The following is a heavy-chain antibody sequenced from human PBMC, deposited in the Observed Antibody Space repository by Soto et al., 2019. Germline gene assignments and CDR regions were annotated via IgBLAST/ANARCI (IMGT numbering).Heavy chain of an antibody. J-gene: IGHJ4*02. CDR3: ARDKRDLRFLEWSYYYDY. CDR2: ISYDGSNK. Sequence: PGGSLRLSCEASGFTFSSYAVHWVRQAPGKELEWVAVISYDGSNKYYADSVKGRFTISRDNSKNTLYLQMNSLRAEDTAVYYCARDKRDLRFLEWSYYYDYWGQGSLVTVSS. V-gene: IGHV3-30-3*01. CDR1: GFTFSSYA. D-gene: IGHD3-3*01.